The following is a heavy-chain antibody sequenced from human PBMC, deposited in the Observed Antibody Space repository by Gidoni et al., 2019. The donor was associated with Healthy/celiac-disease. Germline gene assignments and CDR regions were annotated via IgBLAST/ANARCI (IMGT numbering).Heavy chain of an antibody. D-gene: IGHD6-19*01. V-gene: IGHV3-23*01. Sequence: EVQLLESGGGLVQPGGSLRLSCAASGFTFSSYAIGWVRQAPGKGLGWVSAISGSGGSTYYADSVKGRFTISRDNSKNTLYLQMNSLRAEDTAVYYCAKRCSRSGRPDYYYYGMDVWGQGTTVTVSS. CDR1: GFTFSSYA. CDR3: AKRCSRSGRPDYYYYGMDV. CDR2: ISGSGGST. J-gene: IGHJ6*02.